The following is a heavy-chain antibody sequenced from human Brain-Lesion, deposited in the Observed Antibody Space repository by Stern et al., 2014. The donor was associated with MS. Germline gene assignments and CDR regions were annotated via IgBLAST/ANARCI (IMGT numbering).Heavy chain of an antibody. Sequence: QVQLVQSGPGLVKPSQTLSLSCTVSGGSISSGGYYWSWIRQPAGKGLEWIGRIFNSGSTSYNPSLKSRVTIPIDPSKNQFSLRLNSMTAADTAVYYCARGRVVPGFQYYATDVWGQGTTVIVSS. D-gene: IGHD2-2*01. CDR2: IFNSGST. J-gene: IGHJ6*02. V-gene: IGHV4-61*02. CDR3: ARGRVVPGFQYYATDV. CDR1: GGSISSGGYY.